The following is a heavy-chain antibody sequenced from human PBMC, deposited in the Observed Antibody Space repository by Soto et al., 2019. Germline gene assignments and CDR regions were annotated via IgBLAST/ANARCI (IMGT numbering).Heavy chain of an antibody. D-gene: IGHD3-22*01. J-gene: IGHJ1*01. CDR3: AREDYYDSSGYYRGPFQH. V-gene: IGHV3-30-3*01. CDR1: GFTFSSYA. CDR2: ISYDGSNK. Sequence: GGSLRLSCAASGFTFSSYAMHWVRQAPGKGLEWVAVISYDGSNKYYADSVKGRFTISRDNSKNTLYLQMNSLRAEDTAVYYGAREDYYDSSGYYRGPFQHWGQGTLVTVSS.